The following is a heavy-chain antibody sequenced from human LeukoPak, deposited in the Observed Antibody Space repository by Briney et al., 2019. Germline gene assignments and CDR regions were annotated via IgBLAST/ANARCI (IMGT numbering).Heavy chain of an antibody. V-gene: IGHV5-51*01. CDR2: IYRGDSDT. J-gene: IGHJ6*03. Sequence: GESLKISCKGSGYSFTSYWIGWVRQLPGKGLEWMGIIYRGDSDTRYSPSFQGQVTISAGKSISTAYLQWSSLKASDTAMYYCARLIMVRGASDYYYYYMDVWGKGTTVTVSS. D-gene: IGHD3-10*01. CDR3: ARLIMVRGASDYYYYYMDV. CDR1: GYSFTSYW.